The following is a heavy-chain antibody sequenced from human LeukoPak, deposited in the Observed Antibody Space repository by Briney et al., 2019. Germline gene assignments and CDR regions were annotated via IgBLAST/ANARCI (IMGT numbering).Heavy chain of an antibody. D-gene: IGHD3-10*01. CDR1: GGSFSGYY. V-gene: IGHV4-34*01. J-gene: IGHJ4*02. CDR2: INHSGST. CDR3: ARQYGSGSSLDY. Sequence: SETLSLTCAVYGGSFSGYYWSWIRQPPGDGLEWIGEINHSGSTNYNPSLKSRVTISVDTSKNQFSLKLSSVTAADTAVYYCARQYGSGSSLDYWGQGTLVTVSS.